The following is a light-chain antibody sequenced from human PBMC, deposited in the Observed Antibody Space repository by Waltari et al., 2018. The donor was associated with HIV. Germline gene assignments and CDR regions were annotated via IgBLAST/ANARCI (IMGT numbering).Light chain of an antibody. V-gene: IGLV2-14*01. J-gene: IGLJ3*02. Sequence: QSALTQPASVSGSPGQSITISCTGTSRDVGGDKDVSWYQQHPGKAPKLLIYEVSLPPSGVSTRFSGSKSGNTASLTISGLQAEDEADYYCNSYISTTTVMFGGGTKLTVL. CDR1: SRDVGGDKD. CDR2: EVS. CDR3: NSYISTTTVM.